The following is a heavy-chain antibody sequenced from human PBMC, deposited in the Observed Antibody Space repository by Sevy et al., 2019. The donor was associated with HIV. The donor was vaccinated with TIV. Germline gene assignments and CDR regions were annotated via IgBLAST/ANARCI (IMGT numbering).Heavy chain of an antibody. CDR3: AREIGNYND. V-gene: IGHV3-74*01. CDR2: IKSDGSIT. Sequence: GGSLRLSCVASGFTFSSYWMHWVRQAPGKGLGWVSRIKSDGSITNYADSVKGRFTISRDNAKNTLYLQMNSLRAEDTAVYYCAREIGNYNDWGQGTLVTVSS. J-gene: IGHJ4*02. D-gene: IGHD1-7*01. CDR1: GFTFSSYW.